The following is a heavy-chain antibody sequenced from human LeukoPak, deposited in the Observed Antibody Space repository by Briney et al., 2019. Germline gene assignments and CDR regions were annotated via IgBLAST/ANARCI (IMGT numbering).Heavy chain of an antibody. Sequence: ASVKVSCKASGYTFTGYYMHWVRQAPGQGLEWMGWINPNSGGTNYARKFQGRVTMTRDTSISTAYMELSRLRSDDTAVYYCASVNCYDSSGLFDYWGQGTLVTVSS. D-gene: IGHD3-22*01. V-gene: IGHV1-2*02. CDR2: INPNSGGT. CDR3: ASVNCYDSSGLFDY. CDR1: GYTFTGYY. J-gene: IGHJ4*02.